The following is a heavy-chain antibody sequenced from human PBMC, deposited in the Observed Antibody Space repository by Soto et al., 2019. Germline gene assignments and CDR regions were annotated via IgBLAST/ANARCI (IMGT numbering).Heavy chain of an antibody. D-gene: IGHD3-3*01. CDR2: IICSVGSA. CDR3: AKGESITIFGVVIRTYYYYYGMDV. J-gene: IGHJ6*02. Sequence: GGSLRLSCAASGFTFRSYAMTWVRQAPGKGQERVSGIICSVGSAYYADSLKGLFVISRDESKSTLYLQMNSLRAEDTAVYYCAKGESITIFGVVIRTYYYYYGMDVWGQGTTVTVSS. V-gene: IGHV3-23*01. CDR1: GFTFRSYA.